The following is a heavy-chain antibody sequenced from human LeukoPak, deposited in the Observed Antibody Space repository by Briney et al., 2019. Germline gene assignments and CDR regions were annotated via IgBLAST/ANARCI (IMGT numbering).Heavy chain of an antibody. CDR1: GFTFSSYA. CDR3: AKRPKDPIYSDYATD. V-gene: IGHV3-23*01. D-gene: IGHD4-11*01. CDR2: ISGSGGST. J-gene: IGHJ4*02. Sequence: GGSLRLSCAASGFTFSSYAMSWVRQAPGEGLEWVSAISGSGGSTYYADSVKGRFTISRDNSKNTLYLQMNSLRAEDTAVYYCAKRPKDPIYSDYATDWGQGTLVTVSS.